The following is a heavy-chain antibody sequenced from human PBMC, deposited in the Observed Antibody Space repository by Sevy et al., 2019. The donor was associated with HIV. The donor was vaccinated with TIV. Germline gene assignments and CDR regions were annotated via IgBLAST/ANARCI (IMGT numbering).Heavy chain of an antibody. J-gene: IGHJ4*02. CDR3: ARLQSCGGSCYTFDS. CDR1: GFTFSSYE. V-gene: IGHV3-21*06. CDR2: INYIDRYI. Sequence: GGSLRLSCAASGFTFSSYEMSWVRQAPGKGLEWVYSINYIDRYIKYADSVRGRFTISRDNPKNSVSLRMNSLRDDDTAMYYCARLQSCGGSCYTFDSWGQGTLVTVSS. D-gene: IGHD2-15*01.